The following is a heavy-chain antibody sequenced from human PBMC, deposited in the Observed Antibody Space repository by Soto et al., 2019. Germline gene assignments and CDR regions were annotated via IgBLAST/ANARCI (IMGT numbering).Heavy chain of an antibody. V-gene: IGHV2-26*01. J-gene: IGHJ4*02. D-gene: IGHD1-26*01. Sequence: ETLSITCVVYGGSFRNYYWIWIRPPPGKALEWLAHILSNDEKSYSPSLKSRLTISKDTSKSQVVLTMTNMDPVDTATYYCARILGAIDLFFDYWGPGTLVTVSS. CDR1: GGSFRNYYW. CDR2: ILSNDEK. CDR3: ARILGAIDLFFDY.